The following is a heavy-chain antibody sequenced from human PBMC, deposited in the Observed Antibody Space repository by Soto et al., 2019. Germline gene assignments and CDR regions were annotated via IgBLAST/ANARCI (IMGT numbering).Heavy chain of an antibody. CDR3: AKARLCGGDGYNSYYFNAMDV. Sequence: GGSLRLSCAASGFTFSNSWMSWVRQAPGKGLEWVANIKEDGSEIHYVDSVKGRFTISRDNAKNSLYLQMNSLRPEDTALYYCAKARLCGGDGYNSYYFNAMDVWGQGTKDTVSS. J-gene: IGHJ6*02. D-gene: IGHD2-21*01. CDR2: IKEDGSEI. CDR1: GFTFSNSW. V-gene: IGHV3-7*05.